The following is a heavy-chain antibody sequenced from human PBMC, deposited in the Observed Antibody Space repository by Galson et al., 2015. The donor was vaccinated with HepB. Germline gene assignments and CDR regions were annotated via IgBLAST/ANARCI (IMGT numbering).Heavy chain of an antibody. J-gene: IGHJ4*02. V-gene: IGHV3-48*01. CDR1: GFTFSSYS. Sequence: SLRLSCAASGFTFSSYSMNWVRQAPGKGLERVSYISSSSSTIYYADSVKGRFTISRDNAKNSLYLRMNSLRAEDTAVYYCARAPSFVLGLAFDYWGQGTLVTVSS. CDR3: ARAPSFVLGLAFDY. D-gene: IGHD3-3*02. CDR2: ISSSSSTI.